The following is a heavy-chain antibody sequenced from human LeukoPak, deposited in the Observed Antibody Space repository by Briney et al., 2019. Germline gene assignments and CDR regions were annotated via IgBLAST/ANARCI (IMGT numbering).Heavy chain of an antibody. CDR3: ARESPDYDILTGYGYYYYGMDV. CDR1: GDSVSSNSAA. V-gene: IGHV6-1*01. Sequence: SQTLSLTCAISGDSVSSNSAAWNWITQSPSRGLEWLGRTYYRSKWYNDYAVSVKSRITINPDTSKNQFSLQLNSVTPEDMAVYYCARESPDYDILTGYGYYYYGMDVWGQGTTVTVSS. CDR2: TYYRSKWYN. J-gene: IGHJ6*02. D-gene: IGHD3-9*01.